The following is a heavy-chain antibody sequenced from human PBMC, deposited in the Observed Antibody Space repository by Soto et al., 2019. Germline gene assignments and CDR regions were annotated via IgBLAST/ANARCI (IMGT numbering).Heavy chain of an antibody. CDR1: GDSMNYYY. CDR2: IDYTGTA. CDR3: TRDVYMFDP. J-gene: IGHJ5*02. V-gene: IGHV4-59*01. D-gene: IGHD3-10*01. Sequence: SETLSLTCTVSGDSMNYYYRTWIRQPPGKGLEWIGYIDYTGTAEYNPSLKSRVTISVDTSKNQFSLNVTSVTAADTAVYYCTRDVYMFDPWGQGTLVTVSS.